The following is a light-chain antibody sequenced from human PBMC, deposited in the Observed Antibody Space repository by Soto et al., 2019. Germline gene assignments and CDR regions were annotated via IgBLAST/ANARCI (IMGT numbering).Light chain of an antibody. V-gene: IGKV3-11*01. CDR3: QQRSNWIT. J-gene: IGKJ5*01. CDR1: QTVNIY. Sequence: EVVLTPSPATLSLSPGESATLSCRASQTVNIYVAWYQQKAGQAPRLLTYDASYSATGIPARFSGSGSGTDFTLTISSIEPEDFAVYYCQQRSNWITFGQGTRLEIK. CDR2: DAS.